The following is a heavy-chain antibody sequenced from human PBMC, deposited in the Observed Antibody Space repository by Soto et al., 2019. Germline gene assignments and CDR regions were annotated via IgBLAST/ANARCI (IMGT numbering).Heavy chain of an antibody. D-gene: IGHD3-10*01. CDR3: ARDRVSYGSGSYYNFFYFALGHFYLGDY. V-gene: IGHV3-30-3*01. J-gene: IGHJ4*02. CDR2: ISYDGSNK. CDR1: GFTFSSYA. Sequence: GGSLRLSCAASGFTFSSYAMHWVRQAPGKGLEWVAVISYDGSNKYYADSVKGRFTISRDNSKNTLYLQMNSLRAEDTAVYYCARDRVSYGSGSYYNFFYFALGHFYLGDYWGQGTLVTVSS.